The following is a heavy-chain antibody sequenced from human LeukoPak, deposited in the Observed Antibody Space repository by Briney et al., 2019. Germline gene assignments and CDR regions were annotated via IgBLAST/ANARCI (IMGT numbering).Heavy chain of an antibody. Sequence: PGGSLRLSCAASGFTFSSYWMHWVRQAPGKGLVWVSHINNDGSSTSHADSVNGRCTISRDNAKNTLYLQMNSLRAEDTAVYYCARDAVYCSSTSCYRSYYYYMDVWGKGTTVTVSS. CDR1: GFTFSSYW. J-gene: IGHJ6*03. CDR2: INNDGSST. D-gene: IGHD2-2*02. CDR3: ARDAVYCSSTSCYRSYYYYMDV. V-gene: IGHV3-74*01.